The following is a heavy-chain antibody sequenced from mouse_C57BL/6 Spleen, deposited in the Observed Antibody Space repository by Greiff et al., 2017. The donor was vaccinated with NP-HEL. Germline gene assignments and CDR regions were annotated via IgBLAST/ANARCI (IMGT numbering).Heavy chain of an antibody. CDR2: ISSGSSTI. D-gene: IGHD1-1*01. CDR3: ARNYGSSYSAWFAY. V-gene: IGHV5-17*01. Sequence: EVKLVESGGGLVKPGGSLKLSCAASGFTFSDYGMHWVRQAPEKGLEWVAYISSGSSTIYYADTVKGRFTISRDNAKNTLFLQMTRLRSEDTAMYYCARNYGSSYSAWFAYWGQGTLVTVSA. J-gene: IGHJ3*01. CDR1: GFTFSDYG.